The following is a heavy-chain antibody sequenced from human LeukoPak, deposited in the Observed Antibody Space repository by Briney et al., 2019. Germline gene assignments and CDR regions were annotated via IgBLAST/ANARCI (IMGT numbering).Heavy chain of an antibody. D-gene: IGHD6-13*01. CDR3: TTDPGSLTYYYYYYMDV. J-gene: IGHJ6*03. CDR2: IKSKTDGGTT. CDR1: GLTFSNAW. V-gene: IGHV3-15*01. Sequence: GGSLRLSCAASGLTFSNAWMSWVRQAPGKGLEWAGRIKSKTDGGTTDYAAPVKGRFTISRDDSKNTLYLQMNSLKTEDTAVYYCTTDPGSLTYYYYYYMDVWGKGTTVTVSS.